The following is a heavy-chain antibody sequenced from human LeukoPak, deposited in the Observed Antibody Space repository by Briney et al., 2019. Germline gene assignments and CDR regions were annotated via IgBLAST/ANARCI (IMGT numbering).Heavy chain of an antibody. D-gene: IGHD3-10*01. Sequence: SETLSLTCTVSGGSISSGDYYWSWVRQPAGKGLEWIGRIYSSGSTRYNPSLQYNPSLKSRVAISVDTSKNQFSLKLSSVTAADTAVYYCARDRHGSGSAHTFDPWGQGTPVTVSS. CDR2: IYSSGSTRYNPSL. J-gene: IGHJ5*02. V-gene: IGHV4-61*02. CDR1: GGSISSGDYY. CDR3: ARDRHGSGSAHTFDP.